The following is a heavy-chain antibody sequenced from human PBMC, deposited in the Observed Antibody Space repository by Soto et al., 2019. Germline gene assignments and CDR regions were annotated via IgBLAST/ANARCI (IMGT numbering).Heavy chain of an antibody. Sequence: WWSLRLSCSASVFAFGTYAMSWVRQAPAKGLEWVSGISGSGAGTFYADSVKGQFTISRDNSKNTLYLQMNSLRAEDTAVYYCTSSDNSGWYADFWGQGTLVTVS. V-gene: IGHV3-23*01. CDR2: ISGSGAGT. CDR3: TSSDNSGWYADF. J-gene: IGHJ4*02. D-gene: IGHD6-19*01. CDR1: VFAFGTYA.